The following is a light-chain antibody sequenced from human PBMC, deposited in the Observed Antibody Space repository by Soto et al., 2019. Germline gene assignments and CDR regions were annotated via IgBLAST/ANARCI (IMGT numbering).Light chain of an antibody. CDR3: QQYGSFSIT. V-gene: IGKV3-20*01. J-gene: IGKJ1*01. Sequence: DIVVTQSPGTLSLSPGERATLSCRASQSVSSSYLAWYQQKPGQAPRLLIYGASSRATGIPDRFSGSGSGTDFTLTISRLEPEDFAVYYCQQYGSFSITFGQGTKVDI. CDR1: QSVSSSY. CDR2: GAS.